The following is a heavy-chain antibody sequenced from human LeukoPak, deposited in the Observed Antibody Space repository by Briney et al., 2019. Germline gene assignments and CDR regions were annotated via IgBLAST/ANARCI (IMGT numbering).Heavy chain of an antibody. J-gene: IGHJ4*02. V-gene: IGHV1-18*01. CDR3: ARGPYCTNGVCYFWSPAFDY. CDR1: GYTFTSYG. D-gene: IGHD2-8*01. Sequence: ASVKVSCKASGYTFTSYGISWVRQAPGQGLEWMGWISAYNGNTNYAQKLQGRVTMTTATSTSTAYIELRSLSSDATAVYYCARGPYCTNGVCYFWSPAFDYWGQGTLVTVSS. CDR2: ISAYNGNT.